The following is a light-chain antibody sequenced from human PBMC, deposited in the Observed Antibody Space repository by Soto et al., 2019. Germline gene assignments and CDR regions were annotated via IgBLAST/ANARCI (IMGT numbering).Light chain of an antibody. Sequence: IQMTQSPSTLSASVGDRVTITCRASQSISSWLAWYQQKPGKAPKLLIYAASSIQNGVPSRFSGSGSGTDFTLTISSLQPDDFATYYCLQDYNSPLTFGQGTKVDIK. CDR2: AAS. V-gene: IGKV1-6*01. J-gene: IGKJ1*01. CDR3: LQDYNSPLT. CDR1: QSISSW.